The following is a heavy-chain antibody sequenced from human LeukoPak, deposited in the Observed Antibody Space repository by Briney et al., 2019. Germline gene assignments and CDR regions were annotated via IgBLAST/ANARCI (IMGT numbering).Heavy chain of an antibody. V-gene: IGHV4-59*01. CDR3: ARIFGSGSYFYYYGMDV. Sequence: PSETLSLTCTVSGASIRSFYWSWIRQPPGKGLEWIGDISYSGRTKYNASLKSRLTISLETSTDQFSLKLTSVTAADTAVYYCARIFGSGSYFYYYGMDVWGQGTTVTVS. CDR1: GASIRSFY. J-gene: IGHJ6*02. CDR2: ISYSGRT. D-gene: IGHD3-10*01.